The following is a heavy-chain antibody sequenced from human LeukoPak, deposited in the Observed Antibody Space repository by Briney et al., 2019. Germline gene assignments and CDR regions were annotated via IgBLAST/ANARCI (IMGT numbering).Heavy chain of an antibody. CDR1: GYTFTGYY. Sequence: GASVKVSCKASGYTFTGYYIHWVRQAPGQGLEWMGWINPNSGDTNYAPKFQGRVTMTGDTSISTAYMELSRLRSDDTAVYYCARDSGYSGYVLFDYWGQGTLVTVSS. J-gene: IGHJ4*02. D-gene: IGHD5-12*01. CDR2: INPNSGDT. V-gene: IGHV1-2*02. CDR3: ARDSGYSGYVLFDY.